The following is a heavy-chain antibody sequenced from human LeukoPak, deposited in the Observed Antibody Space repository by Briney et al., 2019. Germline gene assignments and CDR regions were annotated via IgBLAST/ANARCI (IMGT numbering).Heavy chain of an antibody. V-gene: IGHV4-34*01. CDR2: ISHTGST. CDR3: AREGLAAAGIFGLKVIDQ. CDR1: GESFSDYY. J-gene: IGHJ4*02. D-gene: IGHD6-13*01. Sequence: PSETLSLTCAVYGESFSDYYWTWVRQSPGKGLEWMGEISHTGSTNYNPSLGSRVTMSLDTSKNQFSLNLRSVTAADSAVYYCAREGLAAAGIFGLKVIDQWGQGILVTVSS.